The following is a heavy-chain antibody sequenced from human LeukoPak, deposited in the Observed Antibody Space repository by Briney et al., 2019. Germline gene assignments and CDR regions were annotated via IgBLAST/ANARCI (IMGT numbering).Heavy chain of an antibody. J-gene: IGHJ4*02. CDR3: ANLGALREGDY. CDR2: LWSGGGT. D-gene: IGHD3-10*01. V-gene: IGHV3-66*01. CDR1: GFTVSSNY. Sequence: GGSLRLSCAASGFTVSSNYMSWVRQAPGKGLEWVSVLWSGGGTNYADSVKGRFTISRDSSKNTLYLQMNSLRAEDTAVYYCANLGALREGDYWGQGTLVTVSS.